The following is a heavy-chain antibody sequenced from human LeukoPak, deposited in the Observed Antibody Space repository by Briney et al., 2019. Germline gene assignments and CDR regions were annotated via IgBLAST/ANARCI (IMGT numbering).Heavy chain of an antibody. Sequence: VASVKVSCKASGYTFTGYHMHWVRLAPGQGLEWMGRITPNSGDTNYAQKFQGRVTMTRDTSISTAYMELSRLRSDDTAVYYCARDYCSSTSCLFDYWGQGTLVTVS. J-gene: IGHJ4*02. CDR2: ITPNSGDT. V-gene: IGHV1-2*06. CDR1: GYTFTGYH. D-gene: IGHD2-2*01. CDR3: ARDYCSSTSCLFDY.